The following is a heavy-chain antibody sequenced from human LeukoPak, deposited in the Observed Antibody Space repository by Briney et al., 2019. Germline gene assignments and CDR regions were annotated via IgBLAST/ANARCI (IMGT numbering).Heavy chain of an antibody. J-gene: IGHJ4*02. CDR3: ARESRDGYRIDY. V-gene: IGHV3-48*03. Sequence: SGGSLRLSCAASGFTFSSYEMNWVRQAPGKGLEWVSYITSSGATIYYTDSVKGRFSISRDNSKNTLYLQMNSLRAEDTAVYYCARESRDGYRIDYWGQGTLVTVSS. CDR1: GFTFSSYE. CDR2: ITSSGATI. D-gene: IGHD5-24*01.